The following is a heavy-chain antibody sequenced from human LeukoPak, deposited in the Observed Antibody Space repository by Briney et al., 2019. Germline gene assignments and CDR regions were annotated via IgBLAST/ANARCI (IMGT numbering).Heavy chain of an antibody. J-gene: IGHJ4*02. V-gene: IGHV3-30-3*01. D-gene: IGHD2-21*02. CDR2: ISYDGSNK. CDR1: GFTFSSYA. Sequence: GGSLRLSCAASGFTFSSYAMHWVRQAPGKGLEWVAVISYDGSNKYYADSVKGRLTISRDNSKNTLYLQMNSLRAEDTAVYYCARDPEMTTILDYWGQGTLVTVSS. CDR3: ARDPEMTTILDY.